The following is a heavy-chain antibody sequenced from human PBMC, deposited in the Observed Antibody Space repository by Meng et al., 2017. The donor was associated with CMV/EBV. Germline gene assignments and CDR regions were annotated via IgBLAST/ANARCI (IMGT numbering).Heavy chain of an antibody. Sequence: QVQPQHWGAGLFKPSETLSSPCAVFGGSFSGYHWSWIRQPPGKGLEWIGEINHSGSTNYNPSLKSRVTISVDTSKNQFSLKLSSVTAADTAVYYCARVWDSGWDYWGQGTLVTVSS. V-gene: IGHV4-34*01. J-gene: IGHJ4*02. CDR1: GGSFSGYH. CDR2: INHSGST. D-gene: IGHD3-22*01. CDR3: ARVWDSGWDY.